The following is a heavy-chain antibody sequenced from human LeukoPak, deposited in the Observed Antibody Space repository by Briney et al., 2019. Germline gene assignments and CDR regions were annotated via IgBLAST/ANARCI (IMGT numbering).Heavy chain of an antibody. J-gene: IGHJ4*02. V-gene: IGHV3-21*01. CDR2: ISSSSSYI. Sequence: GGSLRLSCAASGFTFSSYRMNWVRQAPGKGLEWVSSISSSSSYIYYADSVKGRFTISRDNAKNSLYLQMNSLRAEDTAVYYCAREVIAAAGNDYWGQGTLVTVSS. D-gene: IGHD6-13*01. CDR1: GFTFSSYR. CDR3: AREVIAAAGNDY.